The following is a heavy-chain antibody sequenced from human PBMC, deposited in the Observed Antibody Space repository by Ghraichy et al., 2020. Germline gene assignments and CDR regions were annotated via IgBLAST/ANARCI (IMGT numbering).Heavy chain of an antibody. Sequence: GESLNISCAASGFAFSNYDMHWVRQAPGKGLEWVALIWDDGKNKYYAESVKGRFTISRDNSKNTLHLQMNSLRAEDTSLYYCARSSMHYYGSGIYYNFDAWGQGTLSPSPQ. V-gene: IGHV3-33*01. CDR1: GFAFSNYD. CDR3: ARSSMHYYGSGIYYNFDA. CDR2: IWDDGKNK. J-gene: IGHJ5*02. D-gene: IGHD3-10*01.